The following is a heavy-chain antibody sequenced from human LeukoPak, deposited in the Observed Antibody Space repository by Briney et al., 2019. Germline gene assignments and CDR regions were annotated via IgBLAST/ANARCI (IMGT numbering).Heavy chain of an antibody. CDR1: GGSISSGSYY. CDR2: IYTSGST. Sequence: SQTLSLTCTVSGGSISSGSYYWSWIRQPAGKGLEWIGRIYTSGSTNYNPSLKSRVTISVDTSKNQFSLRLSSVTATDTAVYYCARRLAGTEDYWGQGTLVTVSS. D-gene: IGHD6-13*01. V-gene: IGHV4-61*02. CDR3: ARRLAGTEDY. J-gene: IGHJ4*02.